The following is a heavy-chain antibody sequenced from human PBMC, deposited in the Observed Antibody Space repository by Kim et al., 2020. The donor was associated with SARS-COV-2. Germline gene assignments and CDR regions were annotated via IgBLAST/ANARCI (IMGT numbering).Heavy chain of an antibody. Sequence: GGSLRLSCAASGFIFSTYSMNWFRQAPGKGLEWVSYIGNTGSFFYSDSVKGRFTVSRDDARNSLYLHMNSLRDEDTAVYYCAGHSGSNWFDFWGQGTLVIVSS. J-gene: IGHJ5*01. CDR2: IGNTGSF. CDR3: AGHSGSNWFDF. CDR1: GFIFSTYS. V-gene: IGHV3-48*02.